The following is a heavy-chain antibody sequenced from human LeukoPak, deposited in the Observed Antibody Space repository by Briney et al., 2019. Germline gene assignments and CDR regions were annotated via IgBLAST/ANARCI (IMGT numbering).Heavy chain of an antibody. V-gene: IGHV1-69*04. CDR3: ARDTGSIAAALDY. D-gene: IGHD6-13*01. CDR1: GGTFSSYA. Sequence: ASVKVSCKASGGTFSSYAISWVRQAPGQGLEWMGRIIPILGIANYAQKFQGRVTITADKSTSTAYMELSSLRSEDTAVYYCARDTGSIAAALDYWGQGTLVTVSS. CDR2: IIPILGIA. J-gene: IGHJ4*02.